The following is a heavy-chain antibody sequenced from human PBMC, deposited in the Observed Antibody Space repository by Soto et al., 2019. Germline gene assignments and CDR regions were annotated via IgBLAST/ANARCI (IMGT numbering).Heavy chain of an antibody. D-gene: IGHD6-13*01. CDR2: IIRDGSST. Sequence: EVQLVESGGGLVQPGGSLRLSCAASGFTFSSYWMHWVRQAPGKGLVWISRIIRDGSSTNYADSVKGRFTICRDNAKNTLYLEINSLRADDTAVYFCGRGGSGIYGMDIWGQGTTVTVSS. CDR3: GRGGSGIYGMDI. V-gene: IGHV3-74*01. J-gene: IGHJ6*02. CDR1: GFTFSSYW.